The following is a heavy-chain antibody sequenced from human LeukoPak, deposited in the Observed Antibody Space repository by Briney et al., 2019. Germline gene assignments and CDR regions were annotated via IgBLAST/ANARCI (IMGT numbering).Heavy chain of an antibody. Sequence: PGGSLRLSCAASGFTFSSHWMSWVRQAPGKGLEWVANIKQDGSEKYYVESVKGRFTISRDNAKNSLYLQMNSLRAEDTAVYYCARAEMGAHDYYGMDVWGQGTTVTVSS. D-gene: IGHD5-24*01. V-gene: IGHV3-7*01. CDR3: ARAEMGAHDYYGMDV. J-gene: IGHJ6*02. CDR1: GFTFSSHW. CDR2: IKQDGSEK.